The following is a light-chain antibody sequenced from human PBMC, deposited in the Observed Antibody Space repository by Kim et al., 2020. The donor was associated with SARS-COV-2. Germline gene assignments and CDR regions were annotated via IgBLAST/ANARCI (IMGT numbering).Light chain of an antibody. CDR3: QQSHSSLFT. CDR1: QSIGNY. V-gene: IGKV1-39*01. CDR2: GAS. Sequence: SASVGDRVSITCRASQSIGNYLHWYQQKPGEAPKLLIYGASSLLSGVPSRFSGSGSETEFTLTITTLQPEDFATYFCQQSHSSLFTFGQGTKLE. J-gene: IGKJ2*01.